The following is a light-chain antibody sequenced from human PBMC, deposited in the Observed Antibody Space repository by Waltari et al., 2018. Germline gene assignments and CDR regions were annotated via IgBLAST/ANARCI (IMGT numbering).Light chain of an antibody. J-gene: IGKJ1*01. V-gene: IGKV3-20*01. CDR3: QKYGSIPAT. CDR2: DGS. Sequence: EIVLTQSPGTLSLSPGERATLSCRASQSVSRYLAWYQQKPRQAPRLLIYDGSSRATGIPDRFSGSGSGTDFRLTISRLEPEDFAVYYCQKYGSIPATFGQGTKVEIK. CDR1: QSVSRY.